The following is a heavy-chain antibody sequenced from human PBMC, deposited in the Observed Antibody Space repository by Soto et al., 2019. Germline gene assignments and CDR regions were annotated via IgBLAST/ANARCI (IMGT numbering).Heavy chain of an antibody. D-gene: IGHD7-27*01. J-gene: IGHJ4*02. V-gene: IGHV1-69*06. CDR2: IIPIFGTA. CDR3: ARDLAGDLRLIGY. Sequence: SVKVSCKASGGTFSSYAISWVRQAPGQGLEWMGGIIPIFGTANYAQKFQGRVTITADKSTSTAYMELSSLRSEDTAVYYCARDLAGDLRLIGYWGQGTLVTVSS. CDR1: GGTFSSYA.